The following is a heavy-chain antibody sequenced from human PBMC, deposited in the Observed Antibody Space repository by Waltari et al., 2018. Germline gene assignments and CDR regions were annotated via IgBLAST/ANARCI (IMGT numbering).Heavy chain of an antibody. J-gene: IGHJ4*02. CDR1: GYTFTSSA. CDR2: INAGNGNT. D-gene: IGHD6-13*01. CDR3: ARGWGKQQLVQDY. V-gene: IGHV1-3*01. Sequence: QVQLVQSGAEVKKPGASVKVSCKTSGYTFTSSAMHWVRQAPGQRLEWMGWINAGNGNTKYSQKFQGRVTITRDTSASTAYMELSSLRSEDTAVYYCARGWGKQQLVQDYWGQGTLVTVSS.